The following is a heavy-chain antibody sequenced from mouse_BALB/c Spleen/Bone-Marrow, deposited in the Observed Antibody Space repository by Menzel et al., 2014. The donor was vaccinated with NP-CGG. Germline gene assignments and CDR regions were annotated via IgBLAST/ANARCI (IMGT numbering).Heavy chain of an antibody. CDR1: GYTFTSYV. V-gene: IGHV1-14*01. J-gene: IGHJ4*01. Sequence: VQLQQPGPELVKPGASVKMSCKASGYTFTSYVMHWVKQKPGQGLEWIGYINPYNDGTKYNETFKGKATLTSDKSSSTAYMELSSLTSEDSAVYYCARWRYPYAMDYWGQGTSVTVSS. CDR2: INPYNDGT. D-gene: IGHD5-1-1*01. CDR3: ARWRYPYAMDY.